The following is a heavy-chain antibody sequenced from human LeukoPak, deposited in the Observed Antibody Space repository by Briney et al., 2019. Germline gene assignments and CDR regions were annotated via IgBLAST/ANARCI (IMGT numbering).Heavy chain of an antibody. Sequence: SATLSLTCTVSGGSISSYYWSWIRQPPGKGLEWIGYIYYSGSTNYNPSLKSRVTISVDTSKNQFSLKLSSVTAADTAVYYCARGPYCSSTSCYHHNWFDPWGQGTLVTVSS. CDR3: ARGPYCSSTSCYHHNWFDP. CDR1: GGSISSYY. J-gene: IGHJ5*02. V-gene: IGHV4-59*01. CDR2: IYYSGST. D-gene: IGHD2-2*01.